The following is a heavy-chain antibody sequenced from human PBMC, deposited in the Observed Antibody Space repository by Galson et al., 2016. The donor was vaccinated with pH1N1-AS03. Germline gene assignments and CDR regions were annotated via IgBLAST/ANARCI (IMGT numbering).Heavy chain of an antibody. CDR3: ARVVGSRPPPDY. CDR1: GGSISSRAYY. Sequence: ETLSLTCTVSGGSISSRAYYWGWIRQPPGKGLEWIGSIYDTGRTTYNPSLKSRVTISGDTSKNQLSLKVTSMTAADTAVYYCARVVGSRPPPDYWGQGTLVTVSS. J-gene: IGHJ4*02. CDR2: IYDTGRT. D-gene: IGHD1-26*01. V-gene: IGHV4-39*01.